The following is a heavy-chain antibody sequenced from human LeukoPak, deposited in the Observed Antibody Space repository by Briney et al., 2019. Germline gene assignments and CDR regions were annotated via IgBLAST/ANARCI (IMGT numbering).Heavy chain of an antibody. CDR2: ISSGSSYT. CDR3: ARGGYYAGYQFGY. J-gene: IGHJ4*02. Sequence: GGSLRLSCAASGFTFSDYYMSWIRQTPGKGLEWVSYISSGSSYTNYADSVKGRFTISRDNAKNSLYLQMNSLRAEDTAVYYCARGGYYAGYQFGYWGQGTLVTVSS. D-gene: IGHD3-22*01. V-gene: IGHV3-11*06. CDR1: GFTFSDYY.